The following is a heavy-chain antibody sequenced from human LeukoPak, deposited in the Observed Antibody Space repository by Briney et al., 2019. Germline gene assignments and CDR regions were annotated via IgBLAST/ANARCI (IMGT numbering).Heavy chain of an antibody. D-gene: IGHD1-14*01. CDR2: INHSGSA. J-gene: IGHJ4*02. CDR3: ARGRTNRLGY. CDR1: GGSFSDYY. Sequence: SETLSLTCAVYGGSFSDYYWSYIRQPPGKGLEWIGEINHSGSANYNPSLKGRVTMFADTSKKQFSLKLNSVTAADTAVYYCARGRTNRLGYWGRGTLVVVSS. V-gene: IGHV4-34*01.